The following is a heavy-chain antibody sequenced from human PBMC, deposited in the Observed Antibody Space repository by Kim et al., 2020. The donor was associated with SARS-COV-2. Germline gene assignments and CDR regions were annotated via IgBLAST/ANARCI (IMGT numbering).Heavy chain of an antibody. V-gene: IGHV1-46*01. Sequence: ASVKVSCKASGYTFTSYYMHWVRQAPGQGLEWMGIINPSGGSTSYAQKFQGRVTMTRDTSTSTVYMELSSLRSEDTAVYYCARAPKTTVTTEMVGLGHGKPHGKNYYGMDVWGQGTTVTVSS. D-gene: IGHD4-17*01. CDR3: ARAPKTTVTTEMVGLGHGKPHGKNYYGMDV. CDR1: GYTFTSYY. CDR2: INPSGGST. J-gene: IGHJ6*02.